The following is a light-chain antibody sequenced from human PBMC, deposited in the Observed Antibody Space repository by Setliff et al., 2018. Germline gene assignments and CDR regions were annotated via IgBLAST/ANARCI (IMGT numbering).Light chain of an antibody. Sequence: QSVLAQPPSASGSPGQSVTISGTGTSSDVGGYNRVSWYQQYPGKAPKVMIYEVTKRPSGVPDRCSGSKSGNTASLTVSGLQAEDEGDYYCGSYAGYNNFYVFGTGTKVTVL. CDR3: GSYAGYNNFYV. CDR1: SSDVGGYNR. J-gene: IGLJ1*01. V-gene: IGLV2-8*01. CDR2: EVT.